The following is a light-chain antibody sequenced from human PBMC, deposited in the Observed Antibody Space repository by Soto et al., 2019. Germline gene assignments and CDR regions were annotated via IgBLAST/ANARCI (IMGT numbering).Light chain of an antibody. CDR3: QSYDRDLGGAI. CDR2: GNT. CDR1: NSNIRAGYD. V-gene: IGLV1-40*01. Sequence: QSALTQPPSVSGAPGQRVTISCTGSNSNIRAGYDVHWYQQLPGTAPKVLIYGNTNRPSGVPDRFSASKSDNSASLAITGLRAEDEADYYCQSYDRDLGGAIFGTGT. J-gene: IGLJ1*01.